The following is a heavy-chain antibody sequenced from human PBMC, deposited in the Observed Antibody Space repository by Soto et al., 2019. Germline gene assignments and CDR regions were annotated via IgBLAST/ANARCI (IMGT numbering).Heavy chain of an antibody. CDR1: GFTFSSYS. Sequence: EVQLVESGGGLVKPGGSLRLSCAASGFTFSSYSMNWVRQAPGKGLEWVSSISSSSSYIYYADSVKGRFTISRDNAKNSLYLQMNSLRAEDTAVYYCASVVVAATDPFDAFDIWGQGTMVTVSS. CDR3: ASVVVAATDPFDAFDI. J-gene: IGHJ3*02. D-gene: IGHD2-15*01. CDR2: ISSSSSYI. V-gene: IGHV3-21*01.